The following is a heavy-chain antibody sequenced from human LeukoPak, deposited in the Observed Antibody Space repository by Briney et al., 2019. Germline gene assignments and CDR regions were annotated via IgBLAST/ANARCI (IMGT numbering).Heavy chain of an antibody. V-gene: IGHV1-69*05. CDR1: GGTFSSYA. CDR3: ASSATADYYYYYMDV. J-gene: IGHJ6*03. D-gene: IGHD2-15*01. Sequence: GASVKVSCKASGGTFSSYAISWVRQAPGQGLEWMGGIIPILGTANYAQKFQGRVTITTDESTSTAYMELSSLRSEDTAVYYCASSATADYYYYYMDVWGKGTTVTVSS. CDR2: IIPILGTA.